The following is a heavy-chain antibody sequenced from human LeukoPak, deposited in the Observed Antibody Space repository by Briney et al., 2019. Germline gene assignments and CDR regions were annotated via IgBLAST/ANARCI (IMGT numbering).Heavy chain of an antibody. J-gene: IGHJ4*02. V-gene: IGHV3-49*03. CDR3: TREIRYFDWFQADY. CDR2: IRSKAYGGTA. D-gene: IGHD3-9*01. Sequence: QPGRSLRLSCTASGFTFGDHSVSWFRQAPGKGLEWVGFIRSKAYGGTAEYAASVKGRFTISRDDSKSVAYLQVDSLKTEDTAVYYCTREIRYFDWFQADYWGQGTLVTVSS. CDR1: GFTFGDHS.